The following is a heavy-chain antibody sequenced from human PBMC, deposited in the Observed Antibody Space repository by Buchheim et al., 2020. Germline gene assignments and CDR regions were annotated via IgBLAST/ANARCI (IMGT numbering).Heavy chain of an antibody. V-gene: IGHV3-23*01. CDR1: GFTFTDFA. CDR3: VKDQPFNRGHPG. Sequence: EVQLLESGGTLIQPGGSLRLSCAASGFTFTDFAMSWVRQTPEKGLEWVSTITNRDETTYYADSVKGRFTISRDNSRNTLYLNMNTLKADETAINYCVKDQPFNRGHPGWG. J-gene: IGHJ6*01. CDR2: ITNRDETT.